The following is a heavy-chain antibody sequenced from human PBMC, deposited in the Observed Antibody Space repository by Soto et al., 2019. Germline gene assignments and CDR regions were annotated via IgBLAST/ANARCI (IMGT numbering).Heavy chain of an antibody. J-gene: IGHJ5*02. D-gene: IGHD3-22*01. CDR2: IYWDDDK. V-gene: IGHV2-5*02. Sequence: QITLKESGPTLVKPTQTLTLTCTFSGFSLSTSGVGVGWIRQPPGKALEWLALIYWDDDKRYSPSLKSRLTITKDTPKNQVVLTMTNMDPVDTATYSCAHSLIWYYYESSGSNWFDPWGQGTLVTVSS. CDR1: GFSLSTSGVG. CDR3: AHSLIWYYYESSGSNWFDP.